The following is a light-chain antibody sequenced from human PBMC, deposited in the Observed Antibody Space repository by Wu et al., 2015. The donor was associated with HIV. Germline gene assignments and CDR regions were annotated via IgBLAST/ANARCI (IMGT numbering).Light chain of an antibody. V-gene: IGKV1-9*01. CDR1: QDINIY. J-gene: IGKJ5*01. Sequence: IQLTQSPSSLSAAVGDRVTITCRASQDINIYLAWYQQKPGKAPKLLINAASTLQSGVPSRFSGSASGTDFTLTISSLQPEDFGTYYCQHLHSYPITFGQGTRLE. CDR2: AAS. CDR3: QHLHSYPIT.